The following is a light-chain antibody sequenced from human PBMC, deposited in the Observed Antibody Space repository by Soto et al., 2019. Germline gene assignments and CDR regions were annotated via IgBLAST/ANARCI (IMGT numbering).Light chain of an antibody. Sequence: HCVLTWPAHRSGPAGQRITIPPNGTRSDVGGYNYVYWHQQHPGKAPKLMIYDVTNRPSGVSDRFSGSKSGNTASLTISGLQAEDEADYYCSSYTSSSTYVFGAGTKVTVL. V-gene: IGLV2-14*01. CDR2: DVT. CDR3: SSYTSSSTYV. CDR1: RSDVGGYNY. J-gene: IGLJ1*01.